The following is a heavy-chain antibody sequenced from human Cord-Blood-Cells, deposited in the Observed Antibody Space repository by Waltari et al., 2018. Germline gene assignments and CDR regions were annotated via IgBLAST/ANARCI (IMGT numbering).Heavy chain of an antibody. Sequence: QVQLQESGPGLVKPSETLSLTCAVSGYSFSSGYYWGWIRQPPGKGLEWIGSIYHSGSTYYNPSLKSRVTISVDTSKNQFSLKLSSVTAADTAVYYCARGQSYYGSGSYYYFDYWGQGTLVTVSS. CDR2: IYHSGST. J-gene: IGHJ4*02. V-gene: IGHV4-38-2*01. CDR1: GYSFSSGYY. CDR3: ARGQSYYGSGSYYYFDY. D-gene: IGHD3-10*01.